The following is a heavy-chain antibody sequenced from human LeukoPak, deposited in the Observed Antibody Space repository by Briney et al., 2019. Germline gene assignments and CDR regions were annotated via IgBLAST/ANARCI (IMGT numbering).Heavy chain of an antibody. D-gene: IGHD1-14*01. V-gene: IGHV1-18*01. CDR1: GYTFTSYG. J-gene: IGHJ5*02. CDR2: ISAYNGNT. Sequence: ASVKVSCKASGYTFTSYGISWVRQAPEQGLEWMGWISAYNGNTNYAQKLQGRVTMTTDTSTSTAYMELRSLRSDDTAVYYCGRDHRTGIVAGRMYNHFDPWGQGTLVTVSS. CDR3: GRDHRTGIVAGRMYNHFDP.